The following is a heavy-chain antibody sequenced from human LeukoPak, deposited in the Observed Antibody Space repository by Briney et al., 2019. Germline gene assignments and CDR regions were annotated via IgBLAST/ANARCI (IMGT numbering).Heavy chain of an antibody. CDR1: GYSFTNYY. J-gene: IGHJ4*02. D-gene: IGHD1-26*01. CDR2: INPNSGGT. Sequence: ASVKVSCKTSGYSFTNYYTHWVRQAPGQGLEWMGWINPNSGGTNYAQKFQGRVTPTRDTSIRTTYMELSSLRSDDTAVYFCARDLGWELVLDQWGQGTLVTVSS. V-gene: IGHV1-2*02. CDR3: ARDLGWELVLDQ.